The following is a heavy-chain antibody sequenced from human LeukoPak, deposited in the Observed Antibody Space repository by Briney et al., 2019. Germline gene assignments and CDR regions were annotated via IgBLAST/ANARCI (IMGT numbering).Heavy chain of an antibody. CDR3: ARDAQRGFDYSNSLEY. V-gene: IGHV3-33*01. D-gene: IGHD4-11*01. J-gene: IGHJ4*01. CDR2: IWSDATNR. Sequence: GGSLRLSCAVSGFIFSHYGMHWVRQAPGKGLEWVAVIWSDATNRFYAGSVKGRFTISRDNSQNTLFLQMNSLRAEDTAMYYCARDAQRGFDYSNSLEYWGHGTLVTVSS. CDR1: GFIFSHYG.